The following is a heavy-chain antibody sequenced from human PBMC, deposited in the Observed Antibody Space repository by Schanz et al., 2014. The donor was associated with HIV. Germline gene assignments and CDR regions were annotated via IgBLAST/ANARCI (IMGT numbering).Heavy chain of an antibody. CDR1: GYTFTGYY. J-gene: IGHJ5*02. CDR3: AKEVDVVVVPAAIVGWFDP. Sequence: QVQLVQSGAEVKKPGSSVKVSCKASGYTFTGYYMHWVRQAPGQGLEWMGWMNPNSGNTGYAQKIQGRVTMTRNTFISAAYMEMSSLRSEDTAVYYCAKEVDVVVVPAAIVGWFDPWGQGTLVTVSS. V-gene: IGHV1-8*02. CDR2: MNPNSGNT. D-gene: IGHD2-2*01.